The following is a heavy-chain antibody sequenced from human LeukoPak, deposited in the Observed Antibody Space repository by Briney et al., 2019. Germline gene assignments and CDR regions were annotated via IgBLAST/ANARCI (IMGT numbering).Heavy chain of an antibody. Sequence: SETLSLTCAVYGGSFSGYYWSWIRQPPGKGLEWIGEINHSGSTNYNPSLKSRVTISVDTSKNQFSLKLSSVTAADTAVYYCARRLDSSGYYGAFDYWGQGTLVTVSS. CDR1: GGSFSGYY. CDR3: ARRLDSSGYYGAFDY. CDR2: INHSGST. J-gene: IGHJ4*02. V-gene: IGHV4-34*01. D-gene: IGHD3-22*01.